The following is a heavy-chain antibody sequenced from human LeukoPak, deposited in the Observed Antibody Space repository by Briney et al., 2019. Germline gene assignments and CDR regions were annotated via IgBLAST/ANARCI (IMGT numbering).Heavy chain of an antibody. V-gene: IGHV4-34*01. D-gene: IGHD3-9*01. CDR2: INRSRST. CDR3: ARGILTGYYDY. Sequence: SETLSRTGAVYGGSFCGYYWSWIRKPPGQGLERIGEINRSRSTNYNTSLKSRVTISVDTSKNQFSLNLSSVTAADTVVYYCARGILTGYYDYWGQGTLVTVSS. CDR1: GGSFCGYY. J-gene: IGHJ4*02.